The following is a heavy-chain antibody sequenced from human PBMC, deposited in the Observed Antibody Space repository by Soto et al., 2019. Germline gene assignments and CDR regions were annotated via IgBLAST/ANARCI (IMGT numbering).Heavy chain of an antibody. J-gene: IGHJ2*01. V-gene: IGHV4-34*01. D-gene: IGHD4-17*01. CDR3: GRRGPKTTLVNKSRWYFDL. CDR1: GGSFSGYY. Sequence: SETLSLTCAVYGGSFSGYYWSWIRQPPGKGLEWIGEINHSGGTNYNPSLKRRGTISVDTSKNQLSVKLSYVTAADTAGYYCGRRGPKTTLVNKSRWYFDLWGRGTLVTVSS. CDR2: INHSGGT.